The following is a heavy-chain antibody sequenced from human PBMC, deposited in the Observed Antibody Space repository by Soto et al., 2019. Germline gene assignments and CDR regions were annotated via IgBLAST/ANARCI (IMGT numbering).Heavy chain of an antibody. V-gene: IGHV3-23*01. CDR1: GFIFGDYA. Sequence: EVQLLESGGGLVQPGGSLRLSCAASGFIFGDYAMTWVRQAPGRGLEWVSSISGNAVSTYYADSVQGRFSISRDNSNNTLFLQMFSLRDDDAAVYYCAKDSVPGPGPYSGSYYSPLGDWGQGTLVIVSS. CDR3: AKDSVPGPGPYSGSYYSPLGD. J-gene: IGHJ4*02. CDR2: ISGNAVST. D-gene: IGHD1-26*01.